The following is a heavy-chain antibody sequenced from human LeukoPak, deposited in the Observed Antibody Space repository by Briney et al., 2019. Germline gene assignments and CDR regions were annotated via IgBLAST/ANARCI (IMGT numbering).Heavy chain of an antibody. CDR3: ARVSPPVAPRDRIAAAGHLDY. CDR2: IYYSGIT. CDR1: GGSISSSSYY. D-gene: IGHD6-13*01. Sequence: SETLSLTCTVSGGSISSSSYYWGWIRQPPGKGLEWIGSIYYSGITNYNPSLKSRVTISVDTSKNQFSLKLSSVTAADTAVYYCARVSPPVAPRDRIAAAGHLDYWGQGTLVTVSS. J-gene: IGHJ4*02. V-gene: IGHV4-39*07.